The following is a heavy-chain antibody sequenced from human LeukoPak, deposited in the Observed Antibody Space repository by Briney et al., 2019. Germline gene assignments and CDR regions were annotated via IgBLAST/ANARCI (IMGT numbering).Heavy chain of an antibody. Sequence: PGGSLRLSCAASGFTFSSYSMNWVRQAPGKGLEWVSSISSSSSYIYYADSVKGRFTISRDNAKNSLYLQMNSLRAEDTAVYYCARVPAPSRSDTAHYWGQGTLVTVSS. V-gene: IGHV3-21*01. CDR2: ISSSSSYI. CDR3: ARVPAPSRSDTAHY. CDR1: GFTFSSYS. J-gene: IGHJ4*02. D-gene: IGHD5-18*01.